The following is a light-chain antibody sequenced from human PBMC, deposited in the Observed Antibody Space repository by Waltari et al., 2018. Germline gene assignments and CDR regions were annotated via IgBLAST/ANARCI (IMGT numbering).Light chain of an antibody. Sequence: QSALTQPPSASGSPGQSVTISCTGTSSDVGGSTYVSWYQQHPGKAPKLMIYEVNKRPSGVPDRFSGSKSGNTASLTVSGLQAEDEADYYCSSYSGSNDYVFGTGTEVTVL. CDR1: SSDVGGSTY. CDR3: SSYSGSNDYV. V-gene: IGLV2-8*01. CDR2: EVN. J-gene: IGLJ1*01.